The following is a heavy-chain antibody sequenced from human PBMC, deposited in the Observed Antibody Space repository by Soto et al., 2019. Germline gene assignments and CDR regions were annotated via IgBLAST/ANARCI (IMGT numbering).Heavy chain of an antibody. CDR2: IVQDGTDI. CDR1: GFSLGSYW. Sequence: PGGSLRLSCAASGFSLGSYWMTWVRQAPGKGLEWVANIVQDGTDIYCVDSVKGRFTISRDSAKNSLYLQMNSLRAEDSAMYYCARDKGYFDFWGQGALVTVSS. J-gene: IGHJ4*02. CDR3: ARDKGYFDF. V-gene: IGHV3-7*01.